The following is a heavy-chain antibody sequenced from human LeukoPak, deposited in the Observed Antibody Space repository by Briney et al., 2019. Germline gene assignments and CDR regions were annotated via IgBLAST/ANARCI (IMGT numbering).Heavy chain of an antibody. J-gene: IGHJ4*02. CDR3: AKALGSGWSPSGPDY. Sequence: GGSLRLFCAPSGFTFTSHAMHWVRQAPGKGLEWVALIWYDGSSKNYADSVKGRFTISRDFSKNMLYLQMDSLRVEDTAVYYCAKALGSGWSPSGPDYWGQGTLVTVSS. CDR1: GFTFTSHA. V-gene: IGHV3-33*06. D-gene: IGHD6-19*01. CDR2: IWYDGSSK.